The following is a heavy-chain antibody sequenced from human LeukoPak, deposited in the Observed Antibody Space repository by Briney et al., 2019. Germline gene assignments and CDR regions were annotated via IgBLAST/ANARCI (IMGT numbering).Heavy chain of an antibody. CDR2: ISSDGSEK. D-gene: IGHD2-2*01. J-gene: IGHJ4*02. CDR1: GFAFSYSG. CDR3: AKSIPAATILDY. V-gene: IGHV3-30*18. Sequence: GGSLRLSCAAFGFAFSYSGMHWVRQAPGKGLEWVASISSDGSEKLYADSVKGRFTISRDNSKNTLYLQMNSLRAEDTAVYYCAKSIPAATILDYWGQGTLVTVSS.